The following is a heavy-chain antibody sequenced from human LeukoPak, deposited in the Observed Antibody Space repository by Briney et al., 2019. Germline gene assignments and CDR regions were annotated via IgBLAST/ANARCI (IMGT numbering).Heavy chain of an antibody. CDR3: AKDRWGAVASFDN. Sequence: GGSLRLSCAASGFTFSSYDMHWVRQAPGKGLEWVAFIRYDGNNKYHADSVKGRFTISRDNSKNTLNLQMNSLRAEDTAVYYCAKDRWGAVASFDNWGQGALVTVSS. CDR1: GFTFSSYD. CDR2: IRYDGNNK. V-gene: IGHV3-30*02. J-gene: IGHJ4*02. D-gene: IGHD6-19*01.